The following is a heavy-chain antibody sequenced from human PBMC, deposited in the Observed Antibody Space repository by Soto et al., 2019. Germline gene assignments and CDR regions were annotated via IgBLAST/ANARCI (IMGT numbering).Heavy chain of an antibody. CDR1: EGTFSSHS. CDR2: IITLFGTA. J-gene: IGHJ4*02. CDR3: AREVGYGDFSAALLD. Sequence: VQLMQSGAEVKQPGSSVKVSRKASEGTFSSHSINWVRQAPGQGLEWMGGIITLFGTANYAQNFQGRVTITADQSTSTAYMELNSLRSDDTAVYYCAREVGYGDFSAALLDWGQGTLVTVSS. V-gene: IGHV1-69*01. D-gene: IGHD4-17*01.